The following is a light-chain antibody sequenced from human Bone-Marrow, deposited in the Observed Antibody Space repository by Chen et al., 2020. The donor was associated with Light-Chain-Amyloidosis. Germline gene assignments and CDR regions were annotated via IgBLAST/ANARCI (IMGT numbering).Light chain of an antibody. CDR3: APWDDRLNGWV. V-gene: IGLV1-44*01. J-gene: IGLJ3*02. Sequence: QSVLTQPPSASGTHGQRGTISWSGGRSNVGANGVNWYQHLPGAAPKLLIFDTNRRPSGVPDRFSGSKSGTSASLAISDLQSEDEAHYYCAPWDDRLNGWVFGGGTRLTVL. CDR2: DTN. CDR1: RSNVGANG.